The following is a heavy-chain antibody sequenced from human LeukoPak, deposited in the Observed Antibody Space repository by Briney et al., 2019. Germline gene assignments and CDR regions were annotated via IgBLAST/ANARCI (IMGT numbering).Heavy chain of an antibody. V-gene: IGHV3-23*01. D-gene: IGHD3-22*01. CDR1: GFTFSSYA. J-gene: IGHJ3*02. Sequence: GGSLRLSCAASGFTFSSYAMSWVRQAPGKGLEWVSAISGSGGSTYYADSVKGRFTISRDNSKNTLYLQMNSLRAEDTAVYYCAKDSYYYDSSGYWDLSANAFDIWGQGTMVTVSS. CDR3: AKDSYYYDSSGYWDLSANAFDI. CDR2: ISGSGGST.